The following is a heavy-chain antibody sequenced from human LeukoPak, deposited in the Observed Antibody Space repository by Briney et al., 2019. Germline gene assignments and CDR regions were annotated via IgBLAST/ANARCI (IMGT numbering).Heavy chain of an antibody. CDR2: INHSGST. Sequence: SETLSLTCAVYGGSFSGYYWSWIRQPPGKGLEWIGEINHSGSTNYNPSLQRRVTLSVDTSKNQFSLKLSSVTAADTAVYYCARASGEDIVVVVAATGYFDYWGQGTLVTVSS. V-gene: IGHV4-34*01. CDR1: GGSFSGYY. D-gene: IGHD2-15*01. J-gene: IGHJ4*02. CDR3: ARASGEDIVVVVAATGYFDY.